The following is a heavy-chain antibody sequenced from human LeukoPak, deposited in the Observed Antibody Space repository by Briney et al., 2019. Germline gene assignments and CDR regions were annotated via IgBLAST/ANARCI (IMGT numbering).Heavy chain of an antibody. CDR1: GGTFSSYA. CDR2: IIPILGIA. J-gene: IGHJ4*02. CDR3: ASDHDNYYDSSGYYPGDY. V-gene: IGHV1-69*04. D-gene: IGHD3-22*01. Sequence: SVKVSCKASGGTFSSYAISWVRQAPGQGLEWMGRIIPILGIANYAQKFQGRVTITADKSTSTAYMELSSLRSEDTAVYYCASDHDNYYDSSGYYPGDYWGQGTLVTVSS.